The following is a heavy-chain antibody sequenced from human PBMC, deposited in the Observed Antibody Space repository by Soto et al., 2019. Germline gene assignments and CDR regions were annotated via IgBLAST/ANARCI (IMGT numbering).Heavy chain of an antibody. V-gene: IGHV3-30-3*01. CDR2: MSYDGSNK. CDR3: ARGYCSRPSCSHFDC. Sequence: VAVMSYDGSNKYYADSVKGRFTISSDNSKNTLYLQMNSLGTEDTAVYYCARGYCSRPSCSHFDCWGQGTLVTVSS. D-gene: IGHD2-2*01. J-gene: IGHJ4*02.